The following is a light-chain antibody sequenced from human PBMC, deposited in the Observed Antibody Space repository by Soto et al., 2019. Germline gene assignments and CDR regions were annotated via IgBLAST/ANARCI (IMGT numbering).Light chain of an antibody. J-gene: IGKJ5*01. CDR2: DIS. Sequence: EVVMTQSPATLSVSPGERATLSCRASQTVSRNLAWYQQRPGQAPRLLIYDISNRATDMPGRFSGSGSGTDFTLTISSLEPEDFALYYCQQRNTWPPITFGQGTRLE. CDR3: QQRNTWPPIT. V-gene: IGKV3-11*01. CDR1: QTVSRN.